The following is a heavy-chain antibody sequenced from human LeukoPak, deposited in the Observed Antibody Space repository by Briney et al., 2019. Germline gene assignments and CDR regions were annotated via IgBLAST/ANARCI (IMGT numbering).Heavy chain of an antibody. CDR3: AKGQQWLVRDNFDY. Sequence: PGGSLRLSCAASGFTFSSYAMSWVRQAPGKGLEWVSGISGSGGSTYYADSVKGRFTISRDKSKNTLYLQMNSLRVEDTAVYYCAKGQQWLVRDNFDYWGQGTLVTVSS. D-gene: IGHD6-19*01. J-gene: IGHJ4*02. V-gene: IGHV3-23*01. CDR2: ISGSGGST. CDR1: GFTFSSYA.